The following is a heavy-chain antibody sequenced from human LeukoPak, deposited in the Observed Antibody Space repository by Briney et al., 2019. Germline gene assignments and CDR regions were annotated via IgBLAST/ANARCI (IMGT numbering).Heavy chain of an antibody. Sequence: GGSLRLSCAASGFTFSSYSMNWVRQAPGKGLEWVSSISSSSSYIYYADSVKGRYTISRDDAKNSLYLQMNSLRAEDTAVYYCARDPPYCSSTSCYRLDVWGKGTTVTVSS. CDR2: ISSSSSYI. J-gene: IGHJ6*04. CDR1: GFTFSSYS. V-gene: IGHV3-21*01. D-gene: IGHD2-2*01. CDR3: ARDPPYCSSTSCYRLDV.